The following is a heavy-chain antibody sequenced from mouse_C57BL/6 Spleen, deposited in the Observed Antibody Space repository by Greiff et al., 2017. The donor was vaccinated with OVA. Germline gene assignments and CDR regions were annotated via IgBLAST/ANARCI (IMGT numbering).Heavy chain of an antibody. CDR3: ASTDYCSSYDYAMDY. D-gene: IGHD1-1*01. J-gene: IGHJ4*01. CDR2: INPHYGTT. CDR1: GYSFTDYN. Sequence: EVQLQQSGPELVKPGASVKISCKASGYSFTDYNMNWVKQSNGKSLEWIGVINPHYGTTSYNQKFKGQATLTIDPSSSTAYMQINSLTSEDSAFYYCASTDYCSSYDYAMDYWGQGTSVTVSS. V-gene: IGHV1-39*01.